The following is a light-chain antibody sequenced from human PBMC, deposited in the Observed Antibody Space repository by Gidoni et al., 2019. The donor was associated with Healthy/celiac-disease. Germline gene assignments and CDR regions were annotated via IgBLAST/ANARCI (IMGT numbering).Light chain of an antibody. CDR1: SSDVGSYNL. Sequence: QAALTQPASVPGSPGQPITISCTGTSSDVGSYNLVSWYQQHPGKAPKLMIYEVSKRPSGVSNRFSGSKSGNTASLTISGLQAEDEADYYCCSYAGSSTVVFGGGTKLTVL. CDR3: CSYAGSSTVV. J-gene: IGLJ2*01. V-gene: IGLV2-23*02. CDR2: EVS.